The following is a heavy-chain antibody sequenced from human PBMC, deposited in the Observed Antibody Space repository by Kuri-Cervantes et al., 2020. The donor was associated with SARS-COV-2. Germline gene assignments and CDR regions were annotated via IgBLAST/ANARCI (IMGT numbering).Heavy chain of an antibody. D-gene: IGHD2-2*02. CDR3: ARLPCSSTSCYTRYDYYGMDV. CDR2: IYLGDSDT. CDR1: GYSFANYW. J-gene: IGHJ6*02. V-gene: IGHV5-51*01. Sequence: GGSLRLSCKGSGYSFANYWIGWVRQMPGKGLEWMGVIYLGDSDTRYSPSFQGQVTISADKSISTAYLQWSSLKASDSAMYYCARLPCSSTSCYTRYDYYGMDVWGQGTTVTVSS.